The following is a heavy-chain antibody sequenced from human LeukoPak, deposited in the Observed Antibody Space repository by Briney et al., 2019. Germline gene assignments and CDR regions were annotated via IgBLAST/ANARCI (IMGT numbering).Heavy chain of an antibody. CDR1: GYTFTGYY. CDR2: MNPNSGNT. CDR3: ARASSWIQLWRSLGY. Sequence: ASVKVSCKASGYTFTGYYMHWVRQAPGQGLEWMGWMNPNSGNTGYAQKFQGRVTMTRNTSISTAYMELSSLRSEDTAVYYCARASSWIQLWRSLGYWGQGTLVTVSS. J-gene: IGHJ4*02. V-gene: IGHV1-8*02. D-gene: IGHD5-18*01.